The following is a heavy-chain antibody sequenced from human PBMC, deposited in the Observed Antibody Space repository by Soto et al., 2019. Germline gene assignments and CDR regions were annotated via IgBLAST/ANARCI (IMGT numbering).Heavy chain of an antibody. V-gene: IGHV3-23*01. CDR3: AKDRGSSWPPWFVGWFDP. Sequence: PGGSLRLSCAASGFTFSSYAMSWVRQAPGKGLEWVSAISGSGGSTYYADSVKGRFTISRDNSKNTLYLQMNSLRAEDTAVYYCAKDRGSSWPPWFVGWFDPWGQETLVTVSS. CDR2: ISGSGGST. CDR1: GFTFSSYA. J-gene: IGHJ5*02. D-gene: IGHD6-13*01.